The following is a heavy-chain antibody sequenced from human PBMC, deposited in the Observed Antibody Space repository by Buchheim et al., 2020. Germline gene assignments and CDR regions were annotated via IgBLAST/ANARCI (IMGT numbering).Heavy chain of an antibody. CDR2: INPDSGDA. Sequence: QVQLVQSGAEVKKPGASVKVSCKASGYTFTGNYIHWVRQAPGQGLEWMGWINPDSGDAHYAQKFQGWVTMTRATSISTAYMDLNRLKSDDTAVYYCARASYSSSWYDVFYFDYWGQGSL. CDR1: GYTFTGNY. V-gene: IGHV1-2*04. CDR3: ARASYSSSWYDVFYFDY. D-gene: IGHD6-13*01. J-gene: IGHJ4*02.